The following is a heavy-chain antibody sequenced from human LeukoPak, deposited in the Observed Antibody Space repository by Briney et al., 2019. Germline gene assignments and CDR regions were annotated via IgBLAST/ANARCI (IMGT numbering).Heavy chain of an antibody. CDR1: GFTFSSYW. CDR3: ARAAGSGSHHT. V-gene: IGHV3-7*03. D-gene: IGHD3-10*01. J-gene: IGHJ5*02. CDR2: IKQDGSEK. Sequence: PGGSLRLSCAASGFTFSSYWMSWVRQAPGKGLEWVANIKQDGSEKYYVDSVKGRFTISRDNAKNSLYLQMNSLRSEDTAVYYCARAAGSGSHHTWGQGTLVTVSS.